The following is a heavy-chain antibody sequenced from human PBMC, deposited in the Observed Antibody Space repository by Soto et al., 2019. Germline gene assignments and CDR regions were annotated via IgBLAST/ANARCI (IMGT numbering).Heavy chain of an antibody. D-gene: IGHD2-15*01. Sequence: EVQLLESGGGLVQPGGSLRLSCAASGFTFSSYAMSWVRQAPGKGLEWVSAISGSGGSTYYADSVKGRFTISRDNSKNTRYLQMNSLRADDTAVYYCAKGGYCSGGSCYSTPYDYWGQGTLVTVSS. CDR1: GFTFSSYA. CDR2: ISGSGGST. J-gene: IGHJ4*02. CDR3: AKGGYCSGGSCYSTPYDY. V-gene: IGHV3-23*01.